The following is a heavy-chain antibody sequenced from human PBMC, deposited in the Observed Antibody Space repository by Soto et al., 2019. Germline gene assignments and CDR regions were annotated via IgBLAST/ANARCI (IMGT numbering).Heavy chain of an antibody. D-gene: IGHD3-10*01. CDR2: IYYSGST. Sequence: PSETLSLTCTVSGGSISSSSYYWGWIRQPPGKGLEWIGSIYYSGSTYYNPSLKSRVTISVDTSKNQFSLKLSSVTAADTAVYYCARQDYGSGGGYGMDVWGQGTTVTVSS. CDR1: GGSISSSSYY. V-gene: IGHV4-39*01. J-gene: IGHJ6*02. CDR3: ARQDYGSGGGYGMDV.